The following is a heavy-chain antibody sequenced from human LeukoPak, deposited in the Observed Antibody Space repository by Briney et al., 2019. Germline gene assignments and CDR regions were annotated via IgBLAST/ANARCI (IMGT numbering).Heavy chain of an antibody. J-gene: IGHJ4*02. CDR3: ARDRYDFWSGYYPFSGYFDY. CDR1: GFTFSSYA. D-gene: IGHD3-3*01. V-gene: IGHV3-30-3*01. CDR2: ISYDGSNK. Sequence: GRSLRLSCAASGFTFSSYAMHWVRQAPGKGLEWVAVISYDGSNKYYADSVKGRFTISRDNSKNTLYLQMNSLRAEDTAVYYCARDRYDFWSGYYPFSGYFDYWGQGTLVTVSS.